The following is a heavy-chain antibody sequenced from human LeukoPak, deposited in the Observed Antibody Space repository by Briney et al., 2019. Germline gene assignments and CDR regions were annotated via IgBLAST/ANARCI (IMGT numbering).Heavy chain of an antibody. CDR2: LYYSGNT. Sequence: SETLSLTCTVSGGSISSSSYYWGWIRQPPGKGLEWIGSLYYSGNTYYNPSLKSRVTISVDTSKNQFSLKLSSVTAADTAVYYCARNIAVAGRGDYMDVWGKGTTVTISS. D-gene: IGHD6-19*01. CDR1: GGSISSSSYY. J-gene: IGHJ6*03. CDR3: ARNIAVAGRGDYMDV. V-gene: IGHV4-39*01.